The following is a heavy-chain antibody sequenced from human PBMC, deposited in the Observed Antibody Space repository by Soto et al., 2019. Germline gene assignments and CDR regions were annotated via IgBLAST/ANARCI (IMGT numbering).Heavy chain of an antibody. D-gene: IGHD3-10*02. J-gene: IGHJ4*02. V-gene: IGHV3-30*03. CDR2: MSYDGSDT. CDR1: GFIFSNNG. Sequence: QVQLVESGGGVVQPGRSLRLSCVGSGFIFSNNGMHWVRQTPGKGLEWVAFMSYDGSDTYYADSVKGRFTIPRDNSKNTFFWNMSNRRAEETAMYYCTLVRVADAALAHWGQGTMVTVSS. CDR3: TLVRVADAALAH.